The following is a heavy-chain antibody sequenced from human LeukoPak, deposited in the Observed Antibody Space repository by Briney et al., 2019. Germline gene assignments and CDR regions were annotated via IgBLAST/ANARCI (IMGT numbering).Heavy chain of an antibody. J-gene: IGHJ6*03. CDR2: IWYDGSNK. D-gene: IGHD2-2*02. CDR3: AKDYCSSTSCYTHYYYMDV. CDR1: GFTFSSYG. Sequence: GRSLRLSCAASGFTFSSYGMHWVRQAPGKGLEWVAVIWYDGSNKYYADSVKGRFTISRDNSKNTLYLQMNSLRAEDTAVYYCAKDYCSSTSCYTHYYYMDVWGKGTTVTVSS. V-gene: IGHV3-33*06.